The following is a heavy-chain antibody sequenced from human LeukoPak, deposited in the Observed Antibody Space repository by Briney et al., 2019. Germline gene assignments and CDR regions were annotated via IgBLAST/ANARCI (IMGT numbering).Heavy chain of an antibody. J-gene: IGHJ4*02. CDR2: INQGGFT. V-gene: IGHV4-34*01. CDR3: ARGPIDNSFDY. D-gene: IGHD3-22*01. Sequence: SETLSLTCAVYGGSFSAHYWSWIRQPPEKGLEWVGEINQGGFTSYNPSLKSRVTMSRDTSKNQVSLNLASVTAADTALYYCARGPIDNSFDYWGQGSLVAASS. CDR1: GGSFSAHY.